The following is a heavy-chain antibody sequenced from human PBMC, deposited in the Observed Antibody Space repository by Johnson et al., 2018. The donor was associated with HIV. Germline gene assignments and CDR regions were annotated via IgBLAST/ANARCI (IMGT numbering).Heavy chain of an antibody. Sequence: MQLVESGGGLVQPGGSLRLSCAASGFTFSSYDMHWVRQATGKGLEWVSAIGTAGDTYYPGSVKGRFTISRENAKNSLYLQMNSRRAGDTAVDYCARGKGAAAAESFDIWGQGTMVTFSS. J-gene: IGHJ3*02. CDR1: GFTFSSYD. D-gene: IGHD6-13*01. CDR2: IGTAGDT. CDR3: ARGKGAAAAESFDI. V-gene: IGHV3-13*01.